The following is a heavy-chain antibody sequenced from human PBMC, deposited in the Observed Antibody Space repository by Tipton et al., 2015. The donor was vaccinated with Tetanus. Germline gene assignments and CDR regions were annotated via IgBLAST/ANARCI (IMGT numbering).Heavy chain of an antibody. CDR2: SWYDGTDK. CDR3: AREADCSGGSCFSGDFDT. CDR1: GFIFSSYG. J-gene: IGHJ4*02. V-gene: IGHV3-33*01. Sequence: TASGFIFSSYGIHWVRQAPGKGLEWLAVSWYDGTDKYYADSVKGRFTISRDNSKNTLYLQMNRPRVGDTALYYCAREADCSGGSCFSGDFDTWGQGTQVTVSS. D-gene: IGHD2-15*01.